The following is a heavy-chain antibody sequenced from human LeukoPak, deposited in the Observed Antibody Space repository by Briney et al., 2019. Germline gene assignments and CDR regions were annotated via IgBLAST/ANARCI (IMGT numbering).Heavy chain of an antibody. Sequence: SETLSLTCAVYGGSFSGYYWSWIRQPPGKGLEWIGEINHSGSTNYNPSLKSRVTISVDTPKNQFSLKLSSVTAADAAVYYCARIDCGGDCYRDLPRYNWFDPWGQGTLVTVSS. D-gene: IGHD2-21*02. CDR3: ARIDCGGDCYRDLPRYNWFDP. J-gene: IGHJ5*02. CDR2: INHSGST. V-gene: IGHV4-34*01. CDR1: GGSFSGYY.